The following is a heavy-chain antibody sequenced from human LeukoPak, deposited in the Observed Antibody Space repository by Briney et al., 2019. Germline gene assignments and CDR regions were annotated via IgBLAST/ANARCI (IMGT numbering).Heavy chain of an antibody. D-gene: IGHD3-22*01. Sequence: PGRSLRLSCAASGFPFSSYGMHWVRQAPGRGLEWVAIIWYDGSNEYYADSVKGRFTISRDNSKNTLYLQMNSLRVEDTAVYYCAKDFSYYDSSGSGPGYWGQGTLVTVSS. V-gene: IGHV3-33*06. CDR3: AKDFSYYDSSGSGPGY. J-gene: IGHJ4*02. CDR2: IWYDGSNE. CDR1: GFPFSSYG.